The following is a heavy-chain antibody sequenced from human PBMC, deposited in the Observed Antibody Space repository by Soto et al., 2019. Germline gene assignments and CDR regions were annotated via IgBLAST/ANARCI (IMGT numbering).Heavy chain of an antibody. CDR2: ISYDGSNK. V-gene: IGHV3-30-3*01. Sequence: GGSLRLSCAASGFTFSSYAMHWVRQAPCKGLEWVAVISYDGSNKYYADSVKGRFTISRDNSKNTLYLQMNSLRAEDTAVYYCARDKTMVRGEAGMDVWGQGTTVTVSS. CDR3: ARDKTMVRGEAGMDV. CDR1: GFTFSSYA. D-gene: IGHD3-10*01. J-gene: IGHJ6*02.